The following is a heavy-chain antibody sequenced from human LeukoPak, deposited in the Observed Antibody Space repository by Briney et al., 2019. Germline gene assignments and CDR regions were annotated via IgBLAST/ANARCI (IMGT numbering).Heavy chain of an antibody. CDR2: INHSGST. V-gene: IGHV4-34*01. Sequence: SETLSLTCAVYGGSFSGYYWSWIRQPPGKGLEWIGEINHSGSTNYNPSLKSRVTISVDTSMNQFSLKLRSVTAADTAVYFCARAQVTTSSLDSWGQGTLVTVSS. D-gene: IGHD4-17*01. CDR3: ARAQVTTSSLDS. CDR1: GGSFSGYY. J-gene: IGHJ4*02.